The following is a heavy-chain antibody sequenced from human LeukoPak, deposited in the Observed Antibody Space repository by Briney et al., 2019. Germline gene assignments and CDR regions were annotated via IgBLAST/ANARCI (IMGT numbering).Heavy chain of an antibody. V-gene: IGHV3-30-3*01. CDR1: GFTFSSYA. D-gene: IGHD5-18*01. J-gene: IGHJ4*02. CDR2: ISYDGSNK. CDR3: ARDADTAMAYYFDY. Sequence: GGSLRLSCEASGFTFSSYAMHWVRQAPGKGLKWVEVISYDGSNKYYADSVKGRFTISRDNSKNTLYLQMNSLRAEDTAVYYCARDADTAMAYYFDYWGQGTLVTVSS.